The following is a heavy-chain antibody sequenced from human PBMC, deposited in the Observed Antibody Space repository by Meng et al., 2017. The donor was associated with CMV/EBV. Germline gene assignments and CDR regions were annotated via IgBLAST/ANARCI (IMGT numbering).Heavy chain of an antibody. V-gene: IGHV4-34*01. Sequence: QVGVHGWGAVLLEALGTLFLTQAVNGARSTGHDWRWCSQRRGVGLELMGEIKQSGSTNYTSCLTSRATISVDMSKRELCVKLSSLTAAETALYSGPRCSFGATPFGYWVQGTLVTVSS. CDR1: GARSTGHD. CDR2: IKQSGST. J-gene: IGHJ4*02. CDR3: PRCSFGATPFGY. D-gene: IGHD3-16*01.